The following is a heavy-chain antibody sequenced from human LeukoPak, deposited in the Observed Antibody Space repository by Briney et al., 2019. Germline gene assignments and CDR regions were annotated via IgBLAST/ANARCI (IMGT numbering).Heavy chain of an antibody. J-gene: IGHJ6*02. D-gene: IGHD2-15*01. Sequence: PGGSLRLSCAASGFTFRTYAMHWVRQAPGKGLEWVSVIYSGGSTYYADSVKGRFTISRDNSKNTLYLQMNSLRAEDTAVYYCASVRRGSGHYYYYGMDVWGQGTTVTVSS. CDR2: IYSGGST. V-gene: IGHV3-66*01. CDR1: GFTFRTYA. CDR3: ASVRRGSGHYYYYGMDV.